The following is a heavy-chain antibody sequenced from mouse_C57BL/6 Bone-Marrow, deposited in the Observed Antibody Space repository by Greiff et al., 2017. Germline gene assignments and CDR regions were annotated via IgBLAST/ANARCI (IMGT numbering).Heavy chain of an antibody. D-gene: IGHD1-1*01. Sequence: EVHLVESGEGLVKPGGSLKLSCAASGFTFSSYAMSWVRQTPAKRLEWVAYISSGGDYIYYADTVKGRFTISRDNARNTLYLQMSSLKSEDTAMYYCTRVGYYGSRRYFDVWGTGTTVTVSS. J-gene: IGHJ1*03. CDR2: ISSGGDYI. CDR3: TRVGYYGSRRYFDV. V-gene: IGHV5-9-1*02. CDR1: GFTFSSYA.